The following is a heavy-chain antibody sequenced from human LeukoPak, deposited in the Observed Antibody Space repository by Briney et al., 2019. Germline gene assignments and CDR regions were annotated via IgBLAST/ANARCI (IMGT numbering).Heavy chain of an antibody. Sequence: ASVKVSCKASGYTFTSYDINWVRQATGQGLEWMGWMNPNSGNTGYAQKFQGRVTMTRNTSISTAYMELSSLRSEDTAVYYCARAYSYYYDSSGYTPYPGYWGQGTLVTVSS. CDR3: ARAYSYYYDSSGYTPYPGY. V-gene: IGHV1-8*01. J-gene: IGHJ4*02. CDR2: MNPNSGNT. D-gene: IGHD3-22*01. CDR1: GYTFTSYD.